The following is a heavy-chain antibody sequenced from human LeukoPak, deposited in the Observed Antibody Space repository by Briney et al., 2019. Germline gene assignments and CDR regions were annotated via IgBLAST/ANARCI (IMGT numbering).Heavy chain of an antibody. D-gene: IGHD6-19*01. J-gene: IGHJ3*02. V-gene: IGHV3-30*04. Sequence: GASVKVSCKASGGTFSSYAISWVRQAPGKGLEWVAVMSYDGSNKDYADSVKGRFTISRDNSKNTLYLQMNSLRAEDTAMYYCAKDLYSSGWYAFDIWGQGTMVTVSS. CDR3: AKDLYSSGWYAFDI. CDR1: GGTFSSYA. CDR2: MSYDGSNK.